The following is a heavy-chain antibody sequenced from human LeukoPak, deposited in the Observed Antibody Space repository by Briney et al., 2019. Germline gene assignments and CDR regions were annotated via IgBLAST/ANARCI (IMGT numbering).Heavy chain of an antibody. CDR3: ARDKYSYNYAIDY. Sequence: GGSLRLSCAASGFTFSDYYMSWIRQAPGKGLEWVAVVWYDGSNKYYADSVKGRFTISRDNSKNTLYLQMNSLRTEDTAVYYCARDKYSYNYAIDYWGQGTLVTVSS. CDR1: GFTFSDYY. CDR2: VWYDGSNK. D-gene: IGHD5-18*01. V-gene: IGHV3-33*08. J-gene: IGHJ4*02.